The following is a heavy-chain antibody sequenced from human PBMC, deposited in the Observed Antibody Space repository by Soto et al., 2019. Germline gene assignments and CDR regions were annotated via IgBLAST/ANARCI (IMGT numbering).Heavy chain of an antibody. CDR1: GFTFSDYA. V-gene: IGHV3-30*03. D-gene: IGHD6-19*01. CDR3: ATGGRQWLVTSDFNY. J-gene: IGHJ4*02. Sequence: VQLVESGGGVVQPGRSLRLSCAASGFTFSDYAMHWVRQAPGKGLEWVAVVSHDGRNTHYADSVKGRFTISRDSSKNTVSLEMTRLRAEDTAVYYCATGGRQWLVTSDFNYWGQVALVTVSS. CDR2: VSHDGRNT.